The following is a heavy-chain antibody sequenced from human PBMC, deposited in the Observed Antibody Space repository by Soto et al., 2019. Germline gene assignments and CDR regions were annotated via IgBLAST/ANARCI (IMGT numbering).Heavy chain of an antibody. Sequence: GGSLRLSCAASGFTFSSYAMHWVRQAPGKGLEWVAVISYDGSNKYYADSVKGRFTISRDNSKNTLYLQMNSLRAEDTAVYYSARATHTPRSGWYGGSYYYYGMDAWGQGTALTVSS. CDR1: GFTFSSYA. CDR2: ISYDGSNK. J-gene: IGHJ6*02. CDR3: ARATHTPRSGWYGGSYYYYGMDA. D-gene: IGHD6-19*01. V-gene: IGHV3-30-3*01.